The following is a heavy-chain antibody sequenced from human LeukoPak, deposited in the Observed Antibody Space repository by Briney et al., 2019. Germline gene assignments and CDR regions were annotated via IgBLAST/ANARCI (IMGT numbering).Heavy chain of an antibody. CDR2: IKYDGSDK. V-gene: IGHV3-7*01. CDR3: ASDWGDGDRFDF. Sequence: GGSLRLSCAASGFTFSSYWMSWVRQAPGKGLGWVANIKYDGSDKYYVDSVKGRFTISRDNTKNSLYLQVNSLRAEDTAVYYCASDWGDGDRFDFWGQGTLVTVSS. CDR1: GFTFSSYW. D-gene: IGHD4-17*01. J-gene: IGHJ4*02.